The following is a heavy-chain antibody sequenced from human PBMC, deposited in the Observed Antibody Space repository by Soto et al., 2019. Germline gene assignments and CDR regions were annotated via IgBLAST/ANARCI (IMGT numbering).Heavy chain of an antibody. V-gene: IGHV4-39*01. CDR2: IYYSGST. D-gene: IGHD6-13*01. J-gene: IGHJ6*02. CDR3: ARHWGAAAGTPFVDYYYCMDV. Sequence: PSETLSLTCTVPGGSISSSSYYWGWIRQPPGKGLEWIGSIYYSGSTYYNPSLKSRVTISVDTSKNQFSLKLSSVTAADTAVYYCARHWGAAAGTPFVDYYYCMDVWGQGTTVTVSS. CDR1: GGSISSSSYY.